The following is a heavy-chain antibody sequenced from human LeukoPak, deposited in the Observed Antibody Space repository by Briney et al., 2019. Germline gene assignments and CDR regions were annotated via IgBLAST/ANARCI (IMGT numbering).Heavy chain of an antibody. CDR3: ARDNSVGETAWWFDP. J-gene: IGHJ5*02. V-gene: IGHV1-46*01. D-gene: IGHD1-26*01. CDR2: INPSGSSA. Sequence: GASVKVSCKASGYSFTSYYTHWVRQAPGQGLEWMGFINPSGSSAAYAQKFQGRLTMTRDMFTSTDYMELTSLTSDDTAVYYCARDNSVGETAWWFDPWGQGTLVTVSS. CDR1: GYSFTSYY.